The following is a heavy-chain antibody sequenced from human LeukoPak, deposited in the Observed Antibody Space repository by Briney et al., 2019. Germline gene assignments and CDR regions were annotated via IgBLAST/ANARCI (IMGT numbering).Heavy chain of an antibody. D-gene: IGHD2-21*02. CDR2: IYHSGST. Sequence: SETLSLTCAVSGGSISSSNWWSWVRQPPGKGLEWIGEIYHSGSTNYNPSLKSRVTISVDKSKNQFSLKLSSVTAADTAVYYCARDSEPRKHIVVVTAINWFDPWGQGTLVTVSS. CDR1: GGSISSSNW. CDR3: ARDSEPRKHIVVVTAINWFDP. V-gene: IGHV4-4*02. J-gene: IGHJ5*02.